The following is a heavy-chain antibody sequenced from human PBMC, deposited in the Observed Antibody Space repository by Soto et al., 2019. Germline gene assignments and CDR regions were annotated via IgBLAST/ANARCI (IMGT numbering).Heavy chain of an antibody. J-gene: IGHJ5*02. CDR1: GYSFTSYW. Sequence: GESRKISCKGSGYSFTSYWITWVRQMSGKGLEWMGTIDTSDSYTKYSPTFQGHVTISVDKSISSAYLQWSSLKASDTAMYYCTRHRPLGDWFDPWGQGTLVTVSS. CDR2: IDTSDSYT. D-gene: IGHD5-12*01. V-gene: IGHV5-10-1*01. CDR3: TRHRPLGDWFDP.